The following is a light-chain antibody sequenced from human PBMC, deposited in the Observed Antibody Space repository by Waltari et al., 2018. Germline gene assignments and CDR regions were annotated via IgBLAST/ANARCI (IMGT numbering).Light chain of an antibody. CDR3: QSADSSGTYRV. V-gene: IGLV3-25*03. J-gene: IGLJ3*02. CDR2: KAM. CDR1: ALPKQY. Sequence: SYELTTPPSVSVSPGQTARITCSGDALPKQYAYWYQQKPGQAPVLVINKAMERPSGIPDRFSGSSSGTTVTLTISGVQAEDEADYYCQSADSSGTYRVFGGGTKLTVL.